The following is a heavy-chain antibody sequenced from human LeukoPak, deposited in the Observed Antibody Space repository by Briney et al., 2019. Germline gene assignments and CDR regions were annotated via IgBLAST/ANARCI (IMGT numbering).Heavy chain of an antibody. D-gene: IGHD2-21*02. CDR2: INPNSGGT. CDR3: ARTVTAIRSPFDY. Sequence: ASVKVSCKASGYTFTGYDMHWVRQAPGQGREWMGWINPNSGGTNYAHKFQGGVTMPRHTSISTAYMAVSRLRSDDTAVYYFARTVTAIRSPFDYWGRGTLVTVSS. J-gene: IGHJ4*02. V-gene: IGHV1-2*02. CDR1: GYTFTGYD.